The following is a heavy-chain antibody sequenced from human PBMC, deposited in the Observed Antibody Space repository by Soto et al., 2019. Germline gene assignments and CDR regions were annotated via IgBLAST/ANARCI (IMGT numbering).Heavy chain of an antibody. CDR2: ISDSGTT. J-gene: IGHJ5*02. CDR1: GGSIDDYY. CDR3: ARDRWTARANWLDP. Sequence: SETLSLTCSVFGGSIDDYYWSWARQAPGKGLEWIGHISDSGTTNFNPSLESRVTISVDRSRNLFSLKLRSVTAADTAVYYCARDRWTARANWLDPWGPGTLVTVSS. V-gene: IGHV4-59*01. D-gene: IGHD3-16*02.